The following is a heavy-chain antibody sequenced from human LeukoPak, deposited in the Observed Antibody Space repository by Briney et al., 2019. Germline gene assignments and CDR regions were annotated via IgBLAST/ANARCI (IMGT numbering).Heavy chain of an antibody. Sequence: SQTLSLTCAISGDSVSNNSAAWNWIRQSPSRGLEWLGRTYYRSKWYNDYAVSVKSRITINPDTSKNQFSLQLNSVTPEDTAVYYCVFQLWLSGTFDYWGQGTLVTVSS. D-gene: IGHD5-18*01. J-gene: IGHJ4*02. CDR3: VFQLWLSGTFDY. CDR1: GDSVSNNSAA. V-gene: IGHV6-1*01. CDR2: TYYRSKWYN.